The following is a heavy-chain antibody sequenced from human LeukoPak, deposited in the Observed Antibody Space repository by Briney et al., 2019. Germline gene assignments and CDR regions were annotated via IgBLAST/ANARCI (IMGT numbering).Heavy chain of an antibody. CDR1: GGTFSSYA. J-gene: IGHJ4*02. V-gene: IGHV1-2*02. Sequence: GASVKVSCKASGGTFSSYAISWVRQAPGQGLEWMGWINPNSGGTNYAQKFQGRVTMTRDTSISTAYMELSRLRSDDTAVYYCARDADNVDIVAPAAFDYWGQGTLVTVSS. CDR2: INPNSGGT. CDR3: ARDADNVDIVAPAAFDY. D-gene: IGHD5-12*01.